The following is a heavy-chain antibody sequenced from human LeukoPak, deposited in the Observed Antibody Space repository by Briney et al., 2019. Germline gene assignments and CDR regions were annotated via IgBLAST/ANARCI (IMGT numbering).Heavy chain of an antibody. CDR3: ARGLTMTIDY. CDR1: GFTFSNYW. V-gene: IGHV3-11*04. CDR2: ISSSGSTI. D-gene: IGHD3-22*01. J-gene: IGHJ4*02. Sequence: GGSLRLSCAASGFTFSNYWMHWVRQAPGKGLEWVSYISSSGSTIYYADSVKGRFTISRDNAKNSLYLQMNSLRAEDTAVYYCARGLTMTIDYWGQGTLVTVSS.